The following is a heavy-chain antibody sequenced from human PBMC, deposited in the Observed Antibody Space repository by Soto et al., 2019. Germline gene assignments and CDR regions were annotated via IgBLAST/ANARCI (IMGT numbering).Heavy chain of an antibody. Sequence: QVQLVQSGAEVKKPGSSVKVSCKASGGTFSSYAISWVRQAPGQGLEWMGGIIPIFGTANYAQKFQDRVTITADESTSTAYMELSSLRSEDTAVYYCAYLYPDRIVGATRRGYWGQGTLVTVSS. CDR3: AYLYPDRIVGATRRGY. D-gene: IGHD1-26*01. CDR2: IIPIFGTA. J-gene: IGHJ4*02. CDR1: GGTFSSYA. V-gene: IGHV1-69*01.